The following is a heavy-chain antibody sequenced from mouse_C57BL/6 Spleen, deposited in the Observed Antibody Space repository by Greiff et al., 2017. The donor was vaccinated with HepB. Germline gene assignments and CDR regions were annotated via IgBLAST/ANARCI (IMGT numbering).Heavy chain of an antibody. D-gene: IGHD2-13*01. V-gene: IGHV1-59*01. Sequence: QVQLQQPGAELVRPGTSVKLSCKASGYTFTSYWMHWVKQRPGQGLEWIGVIDPSDSYTNYNQKFKGKATLTVDTSSSTAYMQLSSLTSEDSAVYYCARLDGDYCYAMDYWGQGTSVTVSS. J-gene: IGHJ4*01. CDR3: ARLDGDYCYAMDY. CDR2: IDPSDSYT. CDR1: GYTFTSYW.